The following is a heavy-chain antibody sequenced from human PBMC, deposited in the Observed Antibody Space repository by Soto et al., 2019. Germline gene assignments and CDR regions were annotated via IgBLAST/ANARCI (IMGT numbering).Heavy chain of an antibody. V-gene: IGHV3-53*02. CDR1: GFTVSSNY. Sequence: EVQLVETGGGLIQPGGSLRLSCAASGFTVSSNYMSWVRQAPGKGLEWFSVIYSGGSTYYADSVKGRFTISRDNSKNTLYLQMNSLRAEDTAVYYCARGNSGWYGYYFEYWGQGTLVTVSS. J-gene: IGHJ4*02. D-gene: IGHD6-19*01. CDR2: IYSGGST. CDR3: ARGNSGWYGYYFEY.